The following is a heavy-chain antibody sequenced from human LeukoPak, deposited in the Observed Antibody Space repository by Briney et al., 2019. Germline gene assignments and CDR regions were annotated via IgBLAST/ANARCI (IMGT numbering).Heavy chain of an antibody. J-gene: IGHJ6*02. V-gene: IGHV3-7*01. CDR2: INQDGSDK. D-gene: IGHD3-10*01. Sequence: PGGSLRLSCAASVASGLTRWMSWVRQVPGKGLEWVANINQDGSDKYYVDSVMGRFTISKDNAKNSVYLQMNSLRPEDTAIYYCAWYGVTHGLDVWGQGTTVTVSS. CDR3: AWYGVTHGLDV. CDR1: VASGLTRW.